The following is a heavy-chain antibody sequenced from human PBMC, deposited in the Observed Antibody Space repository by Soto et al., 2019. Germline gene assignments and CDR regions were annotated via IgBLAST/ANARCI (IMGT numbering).Heavy chain of an antibody. CDR2: IRSKAYGGTT. CDR3: TRGLLWFGELNC. V-gene: IGHV3-49*04. J-gene: IGHJ4*02. Sequence: GGSLRLSCTASGFTFGDYAMSWVRQAPGKGLEWVGFIRSKAYGGTTEYAASVKGRFTISRDDSKSIAYLQMNSLKTEDTAVYYCTRGLLWFGELNCWGQGTMVTVS. D-gene: IGHD3-10*01. CDR1: GFTFGDYA.